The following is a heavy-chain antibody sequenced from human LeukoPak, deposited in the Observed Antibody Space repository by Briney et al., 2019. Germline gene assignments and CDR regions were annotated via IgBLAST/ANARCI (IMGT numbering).Heavy chain of an antibody. CDR3: ARGRYRRYFDY. V-gene: IGHV3-13*05. J-gene: IGHJ4*02. CDR2: IGIAGDP. Sequence: VGSVRLSCAASGFTFSSYDMHWVRQATGKGLEWVSAIGIAGDPYYPGSVKGRFTISRENAKYSLYLQMNSLRAGDTAVYYCARGRYRRYFDYWGQGTLVTDSS. D-gene: IGHD2-2*02. CDR1: GFTFSSYD.